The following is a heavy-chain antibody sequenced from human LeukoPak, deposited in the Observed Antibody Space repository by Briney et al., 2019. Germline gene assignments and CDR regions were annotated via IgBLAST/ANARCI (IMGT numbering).Heavy chain of an antibody. CDR2: IYYSGST. CDR1: GVSISSYY. D-gene: IGHD3-3*01. Sequence: SETLSLTCTVCGVSISSYYWSWIRQPPGKGLEWIGYIYYSGSTNYNPSLKSRVTISVDTSKNQFSLRLTSVTAADTAVYYCARGGSYYDFWGGYYDYYYYMDVWGKGTTVTVSS. J-gene: IGHJ6*03. CDR3: ARGGSYYDFWGGYYDYYYYMDV. V-gene: IGHV4-59*01.